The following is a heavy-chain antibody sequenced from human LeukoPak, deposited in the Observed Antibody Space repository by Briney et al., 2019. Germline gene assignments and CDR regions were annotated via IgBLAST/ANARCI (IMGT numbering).Heavy chain of an antibody. J-gene: IGHJ4*02. CDR1: GFTFSSYA. Sequence: PGRSLRLSCAASGFTFSSYAMSWVRQAPGKGLEWVSAISGSGGSTYYADSVKGRFTISRDNPKNTLYLQMNSLRAEDTAVYYCAKTSDPGYSSSWYTYYFDYWGQGTLVTVSS. V-gene: IGHV3-23*01. CDR2: ISGSGGST. D-gene: IGHD6-13*01. CDR3: AKTSDPGYSSSWYTYYFDY.